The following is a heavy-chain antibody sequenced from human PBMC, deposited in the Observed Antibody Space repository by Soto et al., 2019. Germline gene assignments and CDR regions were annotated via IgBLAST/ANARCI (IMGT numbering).Heavy chain of an antibody. CDR1: GFTFSSYA. CDR3: AKRRGAGGHFDY. J-gene: IGHJ4*02. D-gene: IGHD2-15*01. CDR2: VSIGGST. V-gene: IGHV3-23*01. Sequence: SLRLSCAASGFTFSSYAMGWVRQGPGKGLEWVAVVSIGGSTHYADSVRGRFTISRDNSKNTLSLQMNSLTAEDTAVYFCAKRRGAGGHFDYWGQEALVTVSS.